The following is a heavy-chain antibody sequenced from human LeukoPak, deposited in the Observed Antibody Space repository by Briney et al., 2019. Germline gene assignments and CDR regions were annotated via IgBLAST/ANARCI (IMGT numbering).Heavy chain of an antibody. Sequence: PSETLSLTCAVYGGSFSGYYWSWIRQPPGKGLEWIGEINHSGSTNYNPSLKSRVTMSVDTSKNQFSLKLSSVTAADTAVYYCARDQYYYDSSGYYLFDYWGQGTLVTVSS. V-gene: IGHV4-34*01. CDR3: ARDQYYYDSSGYYLFDY. J-gene: IGHJ4*02. D-gene: IGHD3-22*01. CDR2: INHSGST. CDR1: GGSFSGYY.